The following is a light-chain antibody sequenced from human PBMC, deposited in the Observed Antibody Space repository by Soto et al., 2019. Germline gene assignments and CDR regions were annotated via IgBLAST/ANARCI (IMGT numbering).Light chain of an antibody. CDR2: GAS. Sequence: EIVLTQSPGILSLSPGERATLACRASQSISSDHLAWYQQRPGQSPRLLIYGASSRATGITDRFSGSGSGTDFTLTISRLEPEDFAVFYCQQYGSSEIIFGQGTRLENK. J-gene: IGKJ5*01. CDR1: QSISSDH. CDR3: QQYGSSEII. V-gene: IGKV3-20*01.